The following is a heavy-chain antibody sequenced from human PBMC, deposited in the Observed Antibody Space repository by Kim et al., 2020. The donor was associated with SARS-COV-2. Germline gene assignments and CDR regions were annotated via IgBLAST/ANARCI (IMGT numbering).Heavy chain of an antibody. D-gene: IGHD1-26*01. CDR1: GGAIRGCY. CDR3: ASTGVGAVGWFDP. Sequence: SETLSLTCSVSGGAIRGCYWDWIRQPQGKRLEWIGYVYHTGSTNYNPSLRGRVTISLDTSKRQGSLTLTSVIAADTAVYYCASTGVGAVGWFDPWGQGTLVSVSS. J-gene: IGHJ5*02. V-gene: IGHV4-59*01. CDR2: VYHTGST.